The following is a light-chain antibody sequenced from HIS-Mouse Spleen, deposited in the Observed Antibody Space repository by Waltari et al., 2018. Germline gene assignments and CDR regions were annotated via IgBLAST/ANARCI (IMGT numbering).Light chain of an antibody. CDR3: QQYRT. J-gene: IGKJ1*01. Sequence: DIQMTQSPSTLSASVGDRVTITCRASQSIRSWLAWYQQKPGKAPKILIYKASSLESGVPSRFSGSGSGTEFTLTISSLQPDDFATYYCQQYRTFGQGTKVEIK. V-gene: IGKV1-5*03. CDR2: KAS. CDR1: QSIRSW.